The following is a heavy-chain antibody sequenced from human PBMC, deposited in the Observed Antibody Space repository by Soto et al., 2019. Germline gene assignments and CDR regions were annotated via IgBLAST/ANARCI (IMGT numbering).Heavy chain of an antibody. D-gene: IGHD3-10*01. J-gene: IGHJ4*02. Sequence: LSLTCAASGFTFSSYAMHWVRQAPGKGLEYVSAISSNGGSTYYANSVKGRFTISRDNSKNTLYLQMGSLRAEDMAVYYCARGRGFGELSDFDYWGQGTLVTVSS. CDR2: ISSNGGST. CDR1: GFTFSSYA. CDR3: ARGRGFGELSDFDY. V-gene: IGHV3-64*01.